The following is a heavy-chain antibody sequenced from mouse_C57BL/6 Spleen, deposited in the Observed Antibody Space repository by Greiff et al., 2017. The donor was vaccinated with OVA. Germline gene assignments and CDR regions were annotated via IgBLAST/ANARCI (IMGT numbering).Heavy chain of an antibody. CDR3: AREDWDSFAY. D-gene: IGHD4-1*01. J-gene: IGHJ3*01. V-gene: IGHV5-4*01. Sequence: EVKVEESGGGLVKPGGSLKLSCAASGFTFSSYAMSWVRQTPEKRLEWVATISDGGSYTYYPDNVKGRFTISRDNAKNNLYLQMSHLTSEDTAMYYCAREDWDSFAYWGQGTLVTVSA. CDR1: GFTFSSYA. CDR2: ISDGGSYT.